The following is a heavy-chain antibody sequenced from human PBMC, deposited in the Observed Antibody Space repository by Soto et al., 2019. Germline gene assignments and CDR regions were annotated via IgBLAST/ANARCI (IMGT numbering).Heavy chain of an antibody. Sequence: GGSLRLSCAASGFTFSSYAMSWVRQAPGKGLEWVSAISGSGGSTHYADSVKGRFTISRDNSKNTLYLQMNSLRVEDTAVYYCAKEWLEWLSTEDSWGQGTLVTVSS. CDR3: AKEWLEWLSTEDS. D-gene: IGHD3-3*01. CDR2: ISGSGGST. J-gene: IGHJ4*02. CDR1: GFTFSSYA. V-gene: IGHV3-23*01.